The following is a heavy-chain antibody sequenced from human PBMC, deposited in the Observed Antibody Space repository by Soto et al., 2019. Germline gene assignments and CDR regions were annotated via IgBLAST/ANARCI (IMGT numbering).Heavy chain of an antibody. J-gene: IGHJ5*02. D-gene: IGHD3-9*01. CDR3: ARVPFVGYFDWLDP. CDR2: MHHTQGT. Sequence: TLSLTCSISGPSISSYYWTWIRQPPGGGLEWIGYMHHTQGTNDNPSLRVRVHMSIDTSMNQFSLRLTSVTAADTAVYYCARVPFVGYFDWLDPWRHGTLVTVSS. CDR1: GPSISSYY. V-gene: IGHV4-59*01.